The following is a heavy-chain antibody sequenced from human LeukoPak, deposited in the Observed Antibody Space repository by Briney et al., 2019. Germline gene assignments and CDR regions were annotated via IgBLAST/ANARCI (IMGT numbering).Heavy chain of an antibody. CDR2: INWNGGST. Sequence: PGGSLRLSCAASGFTVSSNYMSWVRQAPGKGLEWVSGINWNGGSTGYADSVKGRFTISRDNAKNSLYLQMNSLRAEDTALYYCARRSGYLHYFDYWGQGTLVTVSS. J-gene: IGHJ4*02. CDR3: ARRSGYLHYFDY. V-gene: IGHV3-20*04. CDR1: GFTVSSNY. D-gene: IGHD5-12*01.